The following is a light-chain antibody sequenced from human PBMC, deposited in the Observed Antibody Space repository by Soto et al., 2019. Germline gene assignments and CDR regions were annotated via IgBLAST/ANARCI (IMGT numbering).Light chain of an antibody. Sequence: EIVLTQSPATLSLSPGERATLSCRASQSVSNYLAWYQQKPGQAPRLRIYDASNRATGIPARFSGSGSGTDFTLTISSLEPEDFAVYYCQERSNFFGGGTKVEIK. CDR2: DAS. CDR1: QSVSNY. V-gene: IGKV3-11*01. CDR3: QERSNF. J-gene: IGKJ4*01.